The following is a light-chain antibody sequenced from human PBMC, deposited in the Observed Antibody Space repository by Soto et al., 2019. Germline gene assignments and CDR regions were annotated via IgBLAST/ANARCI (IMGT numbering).Light chain of an antibody. CDR2: DVT. CDR1: SSDVGAYNY. Sequence: QPALTQPASVSGSPGQSITISCTGTSSDVGAYNYVAWYQHHPGKVPKLMIYDVTNRPSGVSGRFSGSKSGNTASLTISGLQAEDEADYYCSSYTSSRTLVFGSGTKLTVL. CDR3: SSYTSSRTLV. J-gene: IGLJ1*01. V-gene: IGLV2-14*03.